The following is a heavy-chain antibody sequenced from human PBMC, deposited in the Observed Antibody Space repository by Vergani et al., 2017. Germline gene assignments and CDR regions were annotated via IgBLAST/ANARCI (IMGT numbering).Heavy chain of an antibody. CDR2: ISNDGSKK. Sequence: QVQLAESGGGRVQPGRSLRLSCAASGFSFSSHAIHWVRQAPGKGLEWVAVISNDGSKKYYADSVKGRFTISRDNSKSILYLQMNSLRTEDTAVYYCATKSCGTPGCQIGYFREWGQGTLVTVSS. CDR1: GFSFSSHA. D-gene: IGHD1-1*01. V-gene: IGHV3-30*03. CDR3: ATKSCGTPGCQIGYFRE. J-gene: IGHJ1*01.